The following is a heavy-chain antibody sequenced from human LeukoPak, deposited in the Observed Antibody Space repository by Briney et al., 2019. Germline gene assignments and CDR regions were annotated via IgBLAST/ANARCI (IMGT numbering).Heavy chain of an antibody. Sequence: GGSLRLSCAASGFTFSSYWMSWVRQAPGKGLEWVANIKQDGSEKYYVDSVKGRFTISRDNAKNSLYLQMNSLRAEDTAVYHCARSSKYSYGYLVYYYGMDVWGQGTTVTVSS. J-gene: IGHJ6*02. CDR3: ARSSKYSYGYLVYYYGMDV. D-gene: IGHD5-18*01. V-gene: IGHV3-7*01. CDR1: GFTFSSYW. CDR2: IKQDGSEK.